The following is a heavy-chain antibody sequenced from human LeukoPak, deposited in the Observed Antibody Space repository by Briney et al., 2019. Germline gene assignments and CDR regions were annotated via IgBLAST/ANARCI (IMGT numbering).Heavy chain of an antibody. CDR1: GFTVSSNY. D-gene: IGHD3-22*01. CDR2: IYSGGST. V-gene: IGHV3-53*01. J-gene: IGHJ3*02. CDR3: ARDLHSYYDSSGYYHPVGAFDI. Sequence: GGSLRLSCAASGFTVSSNYMNWVCQAPGKGLEWVSVIYSGGSTYYADSVKGRFTISRDNSKNTLYLQMNSLRAEDTAVYYCARDLHSYYDSSGYYHPVGAFDIWGQGTMVTVSS.